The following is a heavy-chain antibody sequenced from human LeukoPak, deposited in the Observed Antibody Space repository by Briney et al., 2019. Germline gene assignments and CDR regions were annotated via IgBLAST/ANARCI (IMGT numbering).Heavy chain of an antibody. D-gene: IGHD3-3*01. V-gene: IGHV4-34*01. CDR1: GGSFSGYY. CDR2: INHSGST. J-gene: IGHJ4*02. CDR3: ARGKRVGRDFWSGYSTYFDY. Sequence: ASETLSLTCSAYGGSFSGYYWSWLRQPPEKGLEWIGEINHSGSTNYNPSLKSRVTISVDTSKNQFSLKLSSVTAADTAVYYCARGKRVGRDFWSGYSTYFDYWGQGTLVTVAS.